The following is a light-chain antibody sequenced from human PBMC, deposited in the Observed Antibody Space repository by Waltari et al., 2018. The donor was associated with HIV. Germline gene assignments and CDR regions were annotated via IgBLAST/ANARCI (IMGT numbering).Light chain of an antibody. CDR2: DDS. J-gene: IGLJ2*01. V-gene: IGLV3-21*02. Sequence: SYVLTQAPSVSVAPGQTASISCGGDKIGTKSVHWYQQKPGQAPVLVVYDDSDRPSGIPERFSGFNSGHTATLTISRVEAGDEADYYCQVWHSKSDHVVFGGGTKVTVL. CDR3: QVWHSKSDHVV. CDR1: KIGTKS.